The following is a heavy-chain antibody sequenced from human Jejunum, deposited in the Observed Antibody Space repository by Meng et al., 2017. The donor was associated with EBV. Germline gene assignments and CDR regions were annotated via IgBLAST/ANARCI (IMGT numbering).Heavy chain of an antibody. J-gene: IGHJ4*02. V-gene: IGHV4-34*01. CDR3: ARAVYGDSAYS. CDR1: GGYFSGYQ. D-gene: IGHD4-17*01. CDR2: INHRGKT. Sequence: LQQWGPGLFKPSETLSLTCAVYGGYFSGYQWTWIRQPPGKGLEWMGEINHRGKTNYSPSLKSRVTISVDTSKNQFSLKLSSMTAADTAVYYCARAVYGDSAYSWGQGTLVTVSS.